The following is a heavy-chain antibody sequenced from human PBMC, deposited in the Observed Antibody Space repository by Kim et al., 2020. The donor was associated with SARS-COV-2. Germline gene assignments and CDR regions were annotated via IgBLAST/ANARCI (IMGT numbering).Heavy chain of an antibody. V-gene: IGHV4-30-4*01. J-gene: IGHJ6*02. CDR1: GGSISSGDYY. CDR3: ASGDYYYYGMDV. Sequence: SETLSLTCTVSGGSISSGDYYWSWIRQPPGKGLEWIGYIYYSGSTYYNPSLKSRVTISVDTSKNQFSLKLSSVTAADTAVYYCASGDYYYYGMDVWGQGTTVTVSS. CDR2: IYYSGST. D-gene: IGHD4-17*01.